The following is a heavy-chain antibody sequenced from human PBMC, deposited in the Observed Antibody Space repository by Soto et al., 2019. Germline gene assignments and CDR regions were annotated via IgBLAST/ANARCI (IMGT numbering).Heavy chain of an antibody. Sequence: SETLSLTCTVSGGSISSYYWSWIRQPAGKGLEWIGRIYTSGSTNYNPSLKSRVTMSVDTSKNQFSLKLSSVTAADTAVYYCAREPPTYYYDSSGYYYFDYWGQGTLVTVS. D-gene: IGHD3-22*01. V-gene: IGHV4-4*07. J-gene: IGHJ4*02. CDR2: IYTSGST. CDR3: AREPPTYYYDSSGYYYFDY. CDR1: GGSISSYY.